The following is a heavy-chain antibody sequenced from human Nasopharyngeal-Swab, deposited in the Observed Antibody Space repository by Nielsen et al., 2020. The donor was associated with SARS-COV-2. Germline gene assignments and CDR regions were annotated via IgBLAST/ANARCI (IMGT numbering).Heavy chain of an antibody. CDR2: ISSSSSYI. Sequence: GESLKISCAASGFTFSSYSMNWVRQAPGKGLEWVSSISSSSSYIYYADSVKGRFTISRDNAKNSLYLQMNSPRAEDTAVYYCARTPTIVVVPAAPDYWGQGTLVTVSS. CDR3: ARTPTIVVVPAAPDY. D-gene: IGHD2-2*01. CDR1: GFTFSSYS. J-gene: IGHJ4*02. V-gene: IGHV3-21*01.